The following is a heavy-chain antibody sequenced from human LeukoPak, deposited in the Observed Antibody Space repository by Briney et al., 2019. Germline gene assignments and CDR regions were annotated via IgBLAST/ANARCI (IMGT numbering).Heavy chain of an antibody. Sequence: PGGSLRLSCAASGFTFSSYAMSWVRQALGKGLEWVSAISGSGGSTYYADSVKGRFTISRDNSKNTLYLQMNSLRAEDTAVYYCARHSTAWFEQPLDYWGQGTLVTVSS. CDR1: GFTFSSYA. J-gene: IGHJ4*02. D-gene: IGHD2/OR15-2a*01. CDR3: ARHSTAWFEQPLDY. CDR2: ISGSGGST. V-gene: IGHV3-23*01.